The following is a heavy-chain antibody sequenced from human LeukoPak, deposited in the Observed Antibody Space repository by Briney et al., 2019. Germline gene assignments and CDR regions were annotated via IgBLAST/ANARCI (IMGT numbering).Heavy chain of an antibody. CDR1: GFTFSSFG. CDR2: MSYDGSNK. CDR3: ARDVGYSSGWSGYYFDY. V-gene: IGHV3-30*03. J-gene: IGHJ4*02. Sequence: GRSLRLSCVASGFTFSSFGMHWVRQAPGKGLEWVAVMSYDGSNKYYADSVKGRFTISRDNSKNTLYLQMNSLRADDTAVYYCARDVGYSSGWSGYYFDYWGQGTLVTVST. D-gene: IGHD6-19*01.